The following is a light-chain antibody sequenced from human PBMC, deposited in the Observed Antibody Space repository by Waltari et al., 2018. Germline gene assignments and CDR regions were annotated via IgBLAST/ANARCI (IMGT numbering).Light chain of an antibody. J-gene: IGLJ1*01. CDR3: SSYTSSSTLG. V-gene: IGLV2-14*03. CDR2: DVS. CDR1: SSDVGGYPY. Sequence: QSALTQPASVSGSPGQSITISCTGTSSDVGGYPYVSWYQQHPGKAPKLMIYDVSNRPSGVSNRFSGSKSGNTASLTISGLQAEDEADYYCSSYTSSSTLGFGTGTKVTVL.